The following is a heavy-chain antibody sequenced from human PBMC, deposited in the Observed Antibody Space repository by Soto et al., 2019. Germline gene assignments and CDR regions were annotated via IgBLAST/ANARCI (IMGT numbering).Heavy chain of an antibody. J-gene: IGHJ4*02. D-gene: IGHD3-10*01. Sequence: GGSLRLSCAASGFTFSSYAMSWVRQAPGKGLEWVSAISGSGGSTYYADSVKGRFTISRDNSKNTLYLQMNSLRAEDTAVYYCAKDTNRLGKYSSSSPYGSGSYYHYWGQGTLVTVSS. CDR3: AKDTNRLGKYSSSSPYGSGSYYHY. V-gene: IGHV3-23*01. CDR1: GFTFSSYA. CDR2: ISGSGGST.